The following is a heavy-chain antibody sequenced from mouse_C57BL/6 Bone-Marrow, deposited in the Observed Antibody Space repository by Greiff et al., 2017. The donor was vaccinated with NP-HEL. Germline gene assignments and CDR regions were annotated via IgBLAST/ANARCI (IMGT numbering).Heavy chain of an antibody. CDR3: ARHGDYVGSSYGYFDV. J-gene: IGHJ1*03. Sequence: VKLQESGAELVKPGASVKLSCKASGYTFTEYTIHWVKQRSGQGLEWIGWFYPGSGSIKYNEKFKDKATLTADKSSSTVYMDLSRLTSEDSAVYFCARHGDYVGSSYGYFDVWGTGTTVTVSS. CDR1: GYTFTEYT. CDR2: FYPGSGSI. V-gene: IGHV1-62-2*01. D-gene: IGHD1-1*01.